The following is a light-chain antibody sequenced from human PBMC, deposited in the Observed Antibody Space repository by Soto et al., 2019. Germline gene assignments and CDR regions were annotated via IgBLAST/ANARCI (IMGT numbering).Light chain of an antibody. CDR3: SSYAGSATVV. CDR2: DVA. Sequence: QSALTQPPSASGSPGQSVTISCTGTSSDVGDYNYVSWFQQHPGKAPKLMIFDVAKRPSGVPDRFSGSKSDNTASLTVSGLQADDEADYYCSSYAGSATVVFGGGTKLTVL. CDR1: SSDVGDYNY. J-gene: IGLJ2*01. V-gene: IGLV2-8*01.